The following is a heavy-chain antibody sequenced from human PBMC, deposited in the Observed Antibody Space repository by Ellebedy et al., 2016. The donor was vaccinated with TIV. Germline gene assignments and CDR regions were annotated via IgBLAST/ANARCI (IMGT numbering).Heavy chain of an antibody. Sequence: ESLKISCAASGFTFSTYAMSWIRQPPGKGLEWIGEINHSGSTNYNPSLKSRVTISVDTSKNQISLMLSSVTAADTAVYYCARDRMTNYFYGMDVWGHGTTVTVSS. J-gene: IGHJ6*02. V-gene: IGHV4-34*01. CDR1: GFTFSTYA. CDR2: INHSGST. CDR3: ARDRMTNYFYGMDV.